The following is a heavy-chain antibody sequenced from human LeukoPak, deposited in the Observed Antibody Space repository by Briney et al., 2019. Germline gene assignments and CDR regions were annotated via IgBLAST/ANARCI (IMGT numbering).Heavy chain of an antibody. J-gene: IGHJ4*02. D-gene: IGHD2-2*01. CDR3: ASTMYCSSTSCLRFDY. Sequence: SETLSLTCTVSGGSISSSSYYWGWIRQPPEKGLEWIGTNYYSGSTFYNPSLTSRVTISVDTSKNQFSLKVSSVTAADTAVYYCASTMYCSSTSCLRFDYWGQRTLVTVSS. CDR1: GGSISSSSYY. V-gene: IGHV4-39*01. CDR2: NYYSGST.